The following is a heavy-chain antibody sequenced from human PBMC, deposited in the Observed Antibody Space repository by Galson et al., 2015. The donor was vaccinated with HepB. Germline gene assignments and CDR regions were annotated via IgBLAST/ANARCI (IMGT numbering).Heavy chain of an antibody. V-gene: IGHV3-30*04. CDR1: GFTFSSYA. CDR2: ISYDGSNK. CDR3: ARNRAPSGETFDY. J-gene: IGHJ4*02. Sequence: SLRLSCAASGFTFSSYAMHWVRQAPGKGLEWVAVISYDGSNKYYADSVKGRFTISRDNSKNTLYLQMNSLRAEDTAVYYCARNRAPSGETFDYWGQGTLVTVSS. D-gene: IGHD3-10*01.